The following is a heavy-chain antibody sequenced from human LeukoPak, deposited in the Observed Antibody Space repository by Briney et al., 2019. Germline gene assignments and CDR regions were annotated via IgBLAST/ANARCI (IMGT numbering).Heavy chain of an antibody. V-gene: IGHV1-2*06. D-gene: IGHD3-22*01. CDR3: ARDADYLNYYDSSGYYDY. Sequence: GASVKVSCKAPGYTFTGYYMHWVRQAPGQGLEWMGRINPNNGGTNYAQKFQGRVTMTRDTSISTAYMELSRLRSDDTAVYYCARDADYLNYYDSSGYYDYWGQGTLVTVSS. J-gene: IGHJ4*02. CDR1: GYTFTGYY. CDR2: INPNNGGT.